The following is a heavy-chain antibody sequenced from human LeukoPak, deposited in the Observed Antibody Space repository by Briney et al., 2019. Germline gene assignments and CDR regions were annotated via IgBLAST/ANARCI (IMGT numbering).Heavy chain of an antibody. CDR2: IYTRGIT. J-gene: IGHJ4*02. CDR3: AREGGGQWLPFDY. D-gene: IGHD6-19*01. CDR1: GGSISRYY. Sequence: SETLSLTCTVSGGSISRYYGSWIRQPAGKGLEGIGRIYTRGITNHNPSLKSRAPLSVDTSKNQFSLKLSCVTAADTAMYYCAREGGGQWLPFDYWGQGTLVTVSS. V-gene: IGHV4-4*07.